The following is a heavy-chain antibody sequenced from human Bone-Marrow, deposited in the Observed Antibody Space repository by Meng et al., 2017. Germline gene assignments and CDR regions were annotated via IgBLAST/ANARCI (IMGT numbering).Heavy chain of an antibody. V-gene: IGHV1-2*02. CDR1: GYTFTGYY. CDR2: INPNSGGT. Sequence: ASVKVSCKASGYTFTGYYMHWVRQAPGQGLEWMGWINPNSGGTNYAQKFQGRVTMTRDTSISTAYMELSRLRSDDTAVYYCATTRCSSTSCLPTYYYGMDVWGQGTTVTVSS. J-gene: IGHJ6*02. CDR3: ATTRCSSTSCLPTYYYGMDV. D-gene: IGHD2-2*01.